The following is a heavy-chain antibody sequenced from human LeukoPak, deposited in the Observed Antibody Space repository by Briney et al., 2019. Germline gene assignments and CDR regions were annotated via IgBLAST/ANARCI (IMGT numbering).Heavy chain of an antibody. CDR3: ARDSPSEAYDY. V-gene: IGHV4-61*02. D-gene: IGHD3-16*01. J-gene: IGHJ4*02. CDR2: IYTSGST. CDR1: GGSISSGSYY. Sequence: SETLSLTCTVSGGSISSGSYYWSWIRQPAGKGLEWIGRIYTSGSTNYDPSLKSRVTISVDTSKNQFSLKLSSVTAADTAVYYCARDSPSEAYDYWGQGTLVTVSS.